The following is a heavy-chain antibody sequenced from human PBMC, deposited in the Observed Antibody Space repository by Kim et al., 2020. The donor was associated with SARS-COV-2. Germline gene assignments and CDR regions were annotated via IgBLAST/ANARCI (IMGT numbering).Heavy chain of an antibody. CDR1: GFTFSSYE. CDR2: ISSSGSTI. CDR3: ARVGLAYSSSWYSKLYYYYGMDV. Sequence: GGSLRLSCAASGFTFSSYEMNWVRQAPGKGLEWVSYISSSGSTIYYADSVKGRFTISRDNAKNSLYLQMNSLRAEDTAVYYCARVGLAYSSSWYSKLYYYYGMDVWGQGTTVTVSS. D-gene: IGHD6-13*01. J-gene: IGHJ6*02. V-gene: IGHV3-48*03.